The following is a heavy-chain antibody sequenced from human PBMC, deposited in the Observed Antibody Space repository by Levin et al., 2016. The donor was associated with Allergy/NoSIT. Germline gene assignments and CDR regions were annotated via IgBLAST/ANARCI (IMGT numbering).Heavy chain of an antibody. CDR3: ARDSVAAAGDFDY. V-gene: IGHV1-2*06. CDR2: INPNSGGT. J-gene: IGHJ4*02. D-gene: IGHD6-13*01. CDR1: GYTFTGYY. Sequence: ASVKVSCKASGYTFTGYYMHWVRQAPGQGLEWMGRINPNSGGTNYAQKFQGRVTMTRDTSISTAYMELSRLRSDDTAVYYCARDSVAAAGDFDYWGQGTLVTVSS.